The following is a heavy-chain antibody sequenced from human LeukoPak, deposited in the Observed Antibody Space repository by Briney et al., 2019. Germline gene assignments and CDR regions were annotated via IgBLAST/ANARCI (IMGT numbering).Heavy chain of an antibody. J-gene: IGHJ4*02. D-gene: IGHD6-13*01. V-gene: IGHV4-4*07. CDR2: IYTSGST. CDR3: ARDSAKLGQKTIAAAGTRAFDY. Sequence: SETLSLTCTVSGGSISSYYWSWIRQPPGKGLEWIGRIYTSGSTNYNPSLKSRVTISVDTSKNQFSLKLSSVTAADTAVYYCARDSAKLGQKTIAAAGTRAFDYWGQGTLVTVSS. CDR1: GGSISSYY.